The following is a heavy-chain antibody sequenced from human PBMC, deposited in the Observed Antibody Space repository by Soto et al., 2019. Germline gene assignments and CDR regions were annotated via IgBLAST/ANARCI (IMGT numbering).Heavy chain of an antibody. J-gene: IGHJ4*02. CDR2: IWYDGSYE. CDR3: ARDFSMTVVAPGY. Sequence: GGSLRLSCAASGFTFSTYGMHWVRQGPGKGLEWVAVIWYDGSYEYYADSVKGRFTISRDNSKNMVSLQMNSLRAEDTAVYYCARDFSMTVVAPGYWGQGTLVTSPQ. CDR1: GFTFSTYG. V-gene: IGHV3-33*01. D-gene: IGHD3-22*01.